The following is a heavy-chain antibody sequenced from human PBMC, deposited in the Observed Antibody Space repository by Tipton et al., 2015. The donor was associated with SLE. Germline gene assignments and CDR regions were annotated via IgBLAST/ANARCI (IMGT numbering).Heavy chain of an antibody. V-gene: IGHV1-3*01. Sequence: QSGAEVKKPGASVKVSCKASGYTFTAYAMQWVRQAPGQRLEWMGWINAGNGNTKYSQKFQGRVTITRDTSASTAYMELSSLRSEDTAMFYCARDTIAGDWGPPWYFDLWGRGTLVTVSS. CDR3: ARDTIAGDWGPPWYFDL. CDR2: INAGNGNT. J-gene: IGHJ2*01. CDR1: GYTFTAYA. D-gene: IGHD6-13*01.